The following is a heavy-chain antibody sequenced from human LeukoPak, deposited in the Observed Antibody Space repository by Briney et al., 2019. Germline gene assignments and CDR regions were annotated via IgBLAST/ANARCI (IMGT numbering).Heavy chain of an antibody. CDR3: ATGGRWELLIGFEY. V-gene: IGHV1-24*01. D-gene: IGHD4-23*01. CDR1: GYTLTELS. J-gene: IGHJ4*02. Sequence: ASVKVSCTVSGYTLTELSVHWVRQAPGQGLEWLGGFDLEDGETSYAPKLQGRVTMTEDRSRDTAYMELTSLTEEDTAVYYCATGGRWELLIGFEYWGQGTLVTVSS. CDR2: FDLEDGET.